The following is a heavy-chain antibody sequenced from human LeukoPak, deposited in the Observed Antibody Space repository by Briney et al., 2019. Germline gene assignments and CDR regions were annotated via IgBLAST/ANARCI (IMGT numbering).Heavy chain of an antibody. V-gene: IGHV1-18*01. CDR1: GYTFASSG. CDR2: SSAYTDNT. Sequence: GASVKVSCKASGYTFASSGIGWVRQAPGQGLEWLGWSSAYTDNTDYAQKLQGRVTMTTDTSTTTAFMEVRSLRSDGTAVYYCARGSGYQSDAFDLWGQGTLVTVSS. J-gene: IGHJ3*01. D-gene: IGHD3-16*02. CDR3: ARGSGYQSDAFDL.